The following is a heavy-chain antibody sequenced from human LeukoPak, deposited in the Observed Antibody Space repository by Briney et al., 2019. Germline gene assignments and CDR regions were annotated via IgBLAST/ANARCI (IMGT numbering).Heavy chain of an antibody. D-gene: IGHD3-16*01. CDR3: TRRLDD. J-gene: IGHJ4*02. CDR2: IKHGESEK. CDR1: GFSFNSDW. Sequence: GGSLRLSCAASGFSFNSDWKDWVRQAPGKGLEWVANIKHGESEKNYLDSVKGRFTISRDNAQNSLYLQMNGLRVEDTAVYYCTRRLDDWGQGTLVTVSS. V-gene: IGHV3-7*01.